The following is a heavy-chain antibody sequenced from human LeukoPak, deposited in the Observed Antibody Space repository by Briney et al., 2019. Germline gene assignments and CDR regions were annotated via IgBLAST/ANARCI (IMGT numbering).Heavy chain of an antibody. J-gene: IGHJ4*02. CDR1: GYTFTSYD. V-gene: IGHV1-8*01. Sequence: ASVKVSCKASGYTFTSYDINWLRQATGQGLEWMGWMNPNSGNTGYAQKFQGRVTMTRNTSISTAYMELSSLRSEDTAVYYCARGVRRYDFWSGYYQGYWGQGTLVTVSS. D-gene: IGHD3-3*01. CDR3: ARGVRRYDFWSGYYQGY. CDR2: MNPNSGNT.